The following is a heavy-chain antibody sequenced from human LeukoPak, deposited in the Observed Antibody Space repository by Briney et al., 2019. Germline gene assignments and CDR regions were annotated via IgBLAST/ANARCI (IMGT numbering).Heavy chain of an antibody. CDR1: GYSFTSYW. Sequence: PGESLKISCKGSGYSFTSYWIGWVRQAPGQGLEWMGWISAYNGNTNYAQKLQGRVTMTTDTSTSTAYMELRSLRSDDTAVYYCARDDGYYYGSGSYPSAFDIWGQGTMVTVSS. CDR3: ARDDGYYYGSGSYPSAFDI. V-gene: IGHV1-18*04. J-gene: IGHJ3*02. CDR2: ISAYNGNT. D-gene: IGHD3-10*01.